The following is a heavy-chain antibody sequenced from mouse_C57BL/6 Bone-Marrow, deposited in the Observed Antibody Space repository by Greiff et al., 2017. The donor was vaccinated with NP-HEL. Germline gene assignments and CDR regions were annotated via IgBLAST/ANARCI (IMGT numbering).Heavy chain of an antibody. D-gene: IGHD1-2*01. CDR3: AAPIYYGHY. Sequence: QVQLQQPGAELVKPGASVKLSCKASGYTFTSYWMHWVKQRPGQGLEWIGMIHPNSGSTNSNEKFKSKATLTVDKSSSTAYMQLSSLTSEDSAVYYCAAPIYYGHYWGQGTTLPVSS. V-gene: IGHV1-64*01. CDR1: GYTFTSYW. J-gene: IGHJ2*01. CDR2: IHPNSGST.